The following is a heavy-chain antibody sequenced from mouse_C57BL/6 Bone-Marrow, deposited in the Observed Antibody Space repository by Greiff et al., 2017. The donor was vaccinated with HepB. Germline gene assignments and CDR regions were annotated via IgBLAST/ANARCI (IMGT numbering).Heavy chain of an antibody. Sequence: QVQLQQPGTELVKPGASVKLSCKASGYTFTSYWMHWVKQRPGQGLEWIGNINPSNGGTNYNEKFKSKATRTVDKSSSTAYMQLSSLTSEDSAVYYWAKWGWLRRWDDWGQGTTLTVSS. D-gene: IGHD2-2*01. J-gene: IGHJ2*01. V-gene: IGHV1-53*01. CDR3: AKWGWLRRWDD. CDR2: INPSNGGT. CDR1: GYTFTSYW.